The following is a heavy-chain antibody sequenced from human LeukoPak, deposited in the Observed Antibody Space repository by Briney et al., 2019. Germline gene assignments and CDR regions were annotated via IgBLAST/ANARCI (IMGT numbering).Heavy chain of an antibody. J-gene: IGHJ4*02. Sequence: SETLSPACTVSGGSISSGDYYWSWIRQPPGKGLEWIGYIYYSGSTYYNPSLKSRVTISVDTSKNQFSLKLSSVTAADTAVYYCASLSNYYDSSGYYEYWGQGTLVTVSS. CDR1: GGSISSGDYY. V-gene: IGHV4-30-4*01. CDR2: IYYSGST. CDR3: ASLSNYYDSSGYYEY. D-gene: IGHD3-22*01.